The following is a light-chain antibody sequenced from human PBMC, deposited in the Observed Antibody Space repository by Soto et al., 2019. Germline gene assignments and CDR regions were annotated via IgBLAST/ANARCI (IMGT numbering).Light chain of an antibody. CDR2: GAS. V-gene: IGKV3-20*01. J-gene: IGKJ1*01. CDR1: QSVSSNY. Sequence: EIVLTQSPGTLSLSPGERATLSCRASQSVSSNYLAWYQQKPGQAPRLLIYGASSRATGIPDRFSGSGSGTDFPLTISRLEPEDFAVFYCHQYATSPLTFGQGTEVEI. CDR3: HQYATSPLT.